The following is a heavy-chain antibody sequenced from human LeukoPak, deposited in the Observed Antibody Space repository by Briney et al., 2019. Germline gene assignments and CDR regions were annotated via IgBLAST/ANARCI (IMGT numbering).Heavy chain of an antibody. CDR3: TPSIGY. V-gene: IGHV3-7*01. CDR1: GFTLRYLW. CDR2: IKRDGSET. J-gene: IGHJ4*02. Sequence: PWGSPRLSCLTSGFTLRYLWMGLVRQAPGEGLEWVANIKRDGSETYYVDSVRGRFTISRDNAKNSLFLQMNSLRAEVTAVYYSTPSIGYWGQGTLVTVSS.